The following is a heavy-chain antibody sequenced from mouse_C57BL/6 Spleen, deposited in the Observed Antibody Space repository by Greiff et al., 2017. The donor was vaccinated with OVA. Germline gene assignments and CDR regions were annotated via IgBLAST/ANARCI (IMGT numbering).Heavy chain of an antibody. Sequence: QVHVKQPGAELVRPGSSVKLSCKASGYTFTSYWMDWVKQRPGQGLEWIGNIYPSDSETHYNQKFKDKATLTVDKSSSTAYMQLSSLTSEDSAVYYCAREGLLRLCDYWGQGTTLTVSS. J-gene: IGHJ2*01. CDR3: AREGLLRLCDY. CDR2: IYPSDSET. D-gene: IGHD1-2*01. V-gene: IGHV1-61*01. CDR1: GYTFTSYW.